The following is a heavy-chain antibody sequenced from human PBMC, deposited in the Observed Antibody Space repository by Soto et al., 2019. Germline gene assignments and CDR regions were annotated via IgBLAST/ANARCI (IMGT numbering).Heavy chain of an antibody. D-gene: IGHD3-10*01. CDR1: GFTFSKAW. Sequence: DVQLVESGGGLVNPGGSLRLSCRTSGFTFSKAWMRWVRQAPGKGLEWVGRIRSNADGGTVEYAAPVKGRFIISRDDSTNTLYMQMNSLDTEDTGVYYCTAAGVRGVVISAMDVWGQGTAVTVSS. J-gene: IGHJ6*02. V-gene: IGHV3-15*01. CDR3: TAAGVRGVVISAMDV. CDR2: IRSNADGGTV.